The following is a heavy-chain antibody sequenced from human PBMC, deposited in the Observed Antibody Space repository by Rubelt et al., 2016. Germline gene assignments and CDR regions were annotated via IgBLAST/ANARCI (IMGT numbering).Heavy chain of an antibody. CDR3: ARDRIRIAARQGWYFDL. CDR1: GYTFTSYG. V-gene: IGHV1-18*01. CDR2: ISAYNGNT. D-gene: IGHD6-6*01. J-gene: IGHJ2*01. Sequence: QVQLVQSGAEVKKPGASVKVSCKASGYTFTSYGISWVRQAPGQGLEWMGWISAYNGNTNYAQKLQGRGTMNTDTSTSTDYMELRSLRSDDTAVYYCARDRIRIAARQGWYFDLWGRGTLVTVSA.